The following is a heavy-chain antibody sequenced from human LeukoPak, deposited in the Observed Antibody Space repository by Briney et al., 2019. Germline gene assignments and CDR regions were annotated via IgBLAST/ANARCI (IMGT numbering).Heavy chain of an antibody. CDR2: ISSSGSTI. CDR1: GFTFSSYE. D-gene: IGHD2-2*01. CDR3: ARDGSTSSHY. Sequence: QSGGSLRLSCAASGFTFSSYEMNWVRQAPGKGLEWVSYISSSGSTIYYADSVKGRFTISRDNAKNSLYLQMNSLRAEDTAVYYCARDGSTSSHYWGQGTLVTVSS. V-gene: IGHV3-48*03. J-gene: IGHJ4*02.